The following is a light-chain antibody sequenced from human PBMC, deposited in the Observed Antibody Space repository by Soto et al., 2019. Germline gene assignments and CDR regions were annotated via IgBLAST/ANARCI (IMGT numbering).Light chain of an antibody. CDR2: DAS. CDR3: QQFNSYPLT. CDR1: QGIISA. J-gene: IGKJ5*01. Sequence: AIHLTQSPSSLSASVGDRVTITCRASQGIISALAWYQQKPGKAPKVLIYDASNLERGVPSRFSGSGSGTDFTLTITSLQPEDFATYYCQQFNSYPLTFGQGTRLEIK. V-gene: IGKV1-13*02.